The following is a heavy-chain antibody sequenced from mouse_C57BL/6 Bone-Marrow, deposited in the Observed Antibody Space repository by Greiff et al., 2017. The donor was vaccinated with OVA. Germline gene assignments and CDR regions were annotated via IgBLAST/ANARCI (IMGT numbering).Heavy chain of an antibody. J-gene: IGHJ2*01. CDR2: IWWDDDK. Sequence: QVTLKVSGPGILQPSQTLSLTCSFSGFSLSTFGMGVGWIRQPSGKGLEWLAHIWWDDDKYYNPALKSRLTISKDTSKNQVFLKIANVDTADTATYYCARIATYYGSSYHYFDYWGQGTTLTVSS. D-gene: IGHD1-1*01. V-gene: IGHV8-8*01. CDR1: GFSLSTFGMG. CDR3: ARIATYYGSSYHYFDY.